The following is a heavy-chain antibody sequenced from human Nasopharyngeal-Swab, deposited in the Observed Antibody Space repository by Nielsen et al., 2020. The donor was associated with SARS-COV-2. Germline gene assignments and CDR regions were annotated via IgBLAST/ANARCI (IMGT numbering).Heavy chain of an antibody. CDR2: ISWNGNIR. CDR3: ARENNWEALRYFDL. V-gene: IGHV3-9*01. CDR1: GFTFDDYA. J-gene: IGHJ2*01. D-gene: IGHD1-20*01. Sequence: LSLTCAASGFTFDDYAMYWVRQRPGEGLEWVSGISWNGNIRGHADSVEGRFTISRDNAKSSLYLQMNSLRVEDTALYYCARENNWEALRYFDLWGRGTLVTVSS.